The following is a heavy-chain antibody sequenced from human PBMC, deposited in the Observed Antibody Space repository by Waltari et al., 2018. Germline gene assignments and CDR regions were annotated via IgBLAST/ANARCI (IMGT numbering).Heavy chain of an antibody. J-gene: IGHJ5*02. CDR2: FDPYDGET. CDR1: GYTLTELS. V-gene: IGHV1-24*01. Sequence: QVQLVQSGAEVKKPGASVKVSCKVSGYTLTELSMHWVRQAPGKGLEWMGGFDPYDGETIYAQKFQGRVTMTEDTSTDTAYMELSSLRSEDTAVYYCATRRGYCSSTSCYGFSWGQGTLVTVSS. CDR3: ATRRGYCSSTSCYGFS. D-gene: IGHD2-2*01.